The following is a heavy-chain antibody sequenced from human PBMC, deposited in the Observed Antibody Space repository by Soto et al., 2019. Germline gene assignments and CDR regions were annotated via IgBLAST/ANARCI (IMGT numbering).Heavy chain of an antibody. CDR3: ARSYGSGKTHX. D-gene: IGHD3-10*01. J-gene: IGHJ6*02. V-gene: IGHV3-21*01. Sequence: GGSLRLSCAASGFSFSSYSMNWVRKAPGKGLEWVSSISSSSSSIYYAYPAKVRFTISRDNAKNSLYLQMNNLRVEDTAVYYCARSYGSGKTHXWGQGTTFTVS. CDR1: GFSFSSYS. CDR2: ISSSSSSI.